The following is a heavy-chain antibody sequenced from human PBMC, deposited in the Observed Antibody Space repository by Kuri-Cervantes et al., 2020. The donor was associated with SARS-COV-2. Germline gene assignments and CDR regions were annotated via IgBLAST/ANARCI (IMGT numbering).Heavy chain of an antibody. CDR2: ISWDGGST. V-gene: IGHV3-43*01. Sequence: GGSLRLSCAASGFTFDDYTMHWVRQAPGRGLEWVSLISWDGGSTYYADSVKGRFTISRDNSKNTLYLQMNSLRAEDTAVYYCAKDLGYCSSTSRPFVHDAFDIWGQGTMVTVSS. CDR3: AKDLGYCSSTSRPFVHDAFDI. J-gene: IGHJ3*02. CDR1: GFTFDDYT. D-gene: IGHD2-2*01.